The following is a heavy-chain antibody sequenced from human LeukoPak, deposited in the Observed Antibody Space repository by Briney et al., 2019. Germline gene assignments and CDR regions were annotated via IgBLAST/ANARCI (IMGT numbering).Heavy chain of an antibody. D-gene: IGHD3-10*01. Sequence: PSETLSLTCTVSGGSISSYYWNWIRQPPGKGLEWIGYIYYSGSTNYNPSLKSRVTISVDTSKNQFSLKLSSVTAADTAVYYCARSLYYYGSGSNWFDPWGQGTLVTVSS. J-gene: IGHJ5*02. CDR3: ARSLYYYGSGSNWFDP. V-gene: IGHV4-59*01. CDR2: IYYSGST. CDR1: GGSISSYY.